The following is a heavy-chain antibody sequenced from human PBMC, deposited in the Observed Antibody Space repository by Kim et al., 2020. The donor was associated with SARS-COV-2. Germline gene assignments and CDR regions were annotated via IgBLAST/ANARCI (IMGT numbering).Heavy chain of an antibody. D-gene: IGHD3-22*01. J-gene: IGHJ4*02. Sequence: TYYNPSLKSRVTISVDTSKNQFSLKLSSVTAADTAVYYCARDHGDSTFDYWGQGTLVTVSS. V-gene: IGHV4-31*02. CDR2: T. CDR3: ARDHGDSTFDY.